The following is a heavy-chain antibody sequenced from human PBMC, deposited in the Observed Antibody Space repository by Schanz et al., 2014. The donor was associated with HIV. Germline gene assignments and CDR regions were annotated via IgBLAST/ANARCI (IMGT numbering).Heavy chain of an antibody. D-gene: IGHD5-18*01. J-gene: IGHJ4*02. CDR1: GFSFDTFG. CDR2: ISHNGNND. V-gene: IGHV3-30*18. Sequence: VQLVESGGGVVQPGRSLRLSCAGSGFSFDTFGIHWVRQAPGKGLEWVAVISHNGNNDYYAESVKGRVTISRDNSKNTLYLQMNNLKTEDTAVYYCAKAGLFFGQLWLGFFDYWGQGAQVTVSS. CDR3: AKAGLFFGQLWLGFFDY.